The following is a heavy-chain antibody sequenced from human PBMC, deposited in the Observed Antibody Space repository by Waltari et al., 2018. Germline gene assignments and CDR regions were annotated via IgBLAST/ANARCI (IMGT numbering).Heavy chain of an antibody. CDR2: INTDNGNT. J-gene: IGHJ4*02. CDR1: GNTFTSHA. CDR3: ARGDLFFY. Sequence: QVQLVQSGAEVKKPGASVKVSCKASGNTFTSHAIHWVRQAPGQRLEWMGWINTDNGNTKYSQKFQSRVTITRDTSASTAYMELSSLRSEDTAIYYCARGDLFFYWGQGTLVTVSS. V-gene: IGHV1-3*04.